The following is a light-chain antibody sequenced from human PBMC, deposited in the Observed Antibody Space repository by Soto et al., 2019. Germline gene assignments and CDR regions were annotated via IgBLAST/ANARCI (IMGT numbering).Light chain of an antibody. J-gene: IGKJ1*01. CDR3: QKYKKYPRT. V-gene: IGKV1-8*01. Sequence: ASRMTQSPSSFSSCTGYIVTIAGPASQSISSYLNWYQQKPGKAHKLLIYAASSLQSGVQSRFSGSGSGTDFTLTISSLQSEDFAAYYCQKYKKYPRTCGQGNTVDLK. CDR1: QSISSY. CDR2: AAS.